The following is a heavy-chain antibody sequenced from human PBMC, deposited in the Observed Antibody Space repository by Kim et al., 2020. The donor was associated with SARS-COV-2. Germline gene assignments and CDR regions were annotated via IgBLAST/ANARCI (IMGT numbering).Heavy chain of an antibody. CDR1: KSTFSSNA. Sequence: SVKVSCKASKSTFSSNAISWVRQAPGQGLEWMGEFIPMFRTANYAQKFQGRLTITADEFSTTAYMELSSLSSEDTAVYYWARASGYCLVLNYFAPWGQGTLLSVSS. D-gene: IGHD5-12*01. CDR2: FIPMFRTA. J-gene: IGHJ5*02. CDR3: ARASGYCLVLNYFAP. V-gene: IGHV1-69*13.